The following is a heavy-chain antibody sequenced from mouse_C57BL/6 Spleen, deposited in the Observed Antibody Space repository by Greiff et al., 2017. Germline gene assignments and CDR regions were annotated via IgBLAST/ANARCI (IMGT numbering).Heavy chain of an antibody. D-gene: IGHD4-1*01. CDR1: GYTFTSYW. CDR3: APLVTGSFAY. J-gene: IGHJ3*01. CDR2: IDPSDSYT. V-gene: IGHV1-50*01. Sequence: VQLQQPGAELVKPGASVKLSCKASGYTFTSYWMQWVKQRPGQGLEWIGEIDPSDSYTNYNQKFKGKATLTVDTSSSTAYMQLSSLTSEDSAVYYCAPLVTGSFAYWGQGTLVTVSA.